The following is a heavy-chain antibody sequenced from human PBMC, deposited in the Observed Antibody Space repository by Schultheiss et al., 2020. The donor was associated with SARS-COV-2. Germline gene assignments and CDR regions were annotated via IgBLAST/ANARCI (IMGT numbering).Heavy chain of an antibody. V-gene: IGHV1-69*13. CDR2: IIPIFGTA. CDR1: GGTFSSYA. Sequence: SVKVSCKASGGTFSSYAISWVRQAPGQGLEWMGGIIPIFGTANYAQKFQGRVTITADESTSTAYMELSSLRSEDTAVYYCAWDAVAGEEYFQHWGQGTLVTVSS. CDR3: AWDAVAGEEYFQH. D-gene: IGHD6-19*01. J-gene: IGHJ1*01.